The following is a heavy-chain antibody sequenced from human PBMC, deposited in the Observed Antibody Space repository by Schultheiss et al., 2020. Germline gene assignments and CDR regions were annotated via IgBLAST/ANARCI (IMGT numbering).Heavy chain of an antibody. J-gene: IGHJ4*02. D-gene: IGHD3-3*01. CDR1: GFSLRNSGMR. V-gene: IGHV2-5*08. Sequence: SGPTLVKPTQTLTLTCTFSGFSLRNSGMRVSWIRQPPGKALEWLALIDWDDDKRYSPSLKSRLTITKDTSKNQVVLTMTNMDPVDTATYYCAHRPPGKLRFLNWGQGTLVTVSS. CDR2: IDWDDDK. CDR3: AHRPPGKLRFLN.